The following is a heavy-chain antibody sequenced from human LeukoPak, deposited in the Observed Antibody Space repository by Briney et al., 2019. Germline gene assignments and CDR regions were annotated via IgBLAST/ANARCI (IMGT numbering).Heavy chain of an antibody. CDR2: ISGSGGST. CDR1: GFTFSSYA. CDR3: ARVGRVTTPRYCDY. D-gene: IGHD4-17*01. V-gene: IGHV3-23*01. J-gene: IGHJ4*02. Sequence: GGSLRLSCAASGFTFSSYAMSWVRQAPGKGLEWVSAISGSGGSTYYADSVKGRFTISRDNSKNTLYLQMNSLGAEDTAVYYCARVGRVTTPRYCDYWGQGTLVTVSS.